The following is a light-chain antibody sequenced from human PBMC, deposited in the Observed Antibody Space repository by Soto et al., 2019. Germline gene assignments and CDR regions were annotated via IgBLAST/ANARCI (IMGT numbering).Light chain of an antibody. CDR1: SSDIGFYNY. V-gene: IGLV2-14*03. CDR2: GVT. CDR3: SSYSTSFFYV. J-gene: IGLJ1*01. Sequence: ALTQPASVSGSPGQSITISCTGTSSDIGFYNYVSWYQQYPGKAPNLLIYGVTNRPSGVSYRFSGSKSGSTASLTISGLRDEDEADYYCSSYSTSFFYVFGTGTKVTVL.